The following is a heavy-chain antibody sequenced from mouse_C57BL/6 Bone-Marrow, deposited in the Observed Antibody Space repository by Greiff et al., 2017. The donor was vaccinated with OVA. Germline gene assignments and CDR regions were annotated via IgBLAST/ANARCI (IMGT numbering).Heavy chain of an antibody. CDR2: ISSGGSYT. Sequence: EVQGVESGGDLVKPGGSLKLSCAASGFTFSSYGMSWVRQTPDKRLEWVATISSGGSYTYYPDSVKGRFTISRDNAKNTLYLQMSSLKSEDTAMYYCARQIYYSNYVCYAMDYWGQGTSVTVSS. CDR1: GFTFSSYG. J-gene: IGHJ4*01. V-gene: IGHV5-6*01. CDR3: ARQIYYSNYVCYAMDY. D-gene: IGHD2-5*01.